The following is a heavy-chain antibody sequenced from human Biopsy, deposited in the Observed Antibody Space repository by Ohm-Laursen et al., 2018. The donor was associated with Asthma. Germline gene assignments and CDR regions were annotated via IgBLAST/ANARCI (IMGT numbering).Heavy chain of an antibody. CDR2: ISVYNGNT. CDR3: ARAVDYSHYYGIDV. J-gene: IGHJ6*02. V-gene: IGHV1-18*01. Sequence: SVKVSCKTSGYTFNSAGITWVRQAPGQGLEWMGWISVYNGNTKVAQKLQGRVIMITDTSTSTAYMELRSLRSDDTAVYFCARAVDYSHYYGIDVWGQGTTVTVS. D-gene: IGHD2-15*01. CDR1: GYTFNSAG.